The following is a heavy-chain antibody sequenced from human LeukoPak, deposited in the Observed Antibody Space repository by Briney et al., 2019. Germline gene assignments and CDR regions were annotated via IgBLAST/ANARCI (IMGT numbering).Heavy chain of an antibody. D-gene: IGHD3-22*01. CDR3: ARSHYYDSSDYFDY. CDR1: GFTFSDYY. Sequence: GGSLRLSCAASGFTFSDYYMSWIRQAPGKGLEWVSYISSSGSTIYYADSVKGRFTISRDNAKNSLYLQMNSLRAEDTAVYYCARSHYYDSSDYFDYWGQGTLVTVSS. CDR2: ISSSGSTI. J-gene: IGHJ4*02. V-gene: IGHV3-11*04.